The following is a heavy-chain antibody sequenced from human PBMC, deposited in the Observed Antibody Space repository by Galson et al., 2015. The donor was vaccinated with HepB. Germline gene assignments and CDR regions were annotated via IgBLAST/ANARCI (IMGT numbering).Heavy chain of an antibody. CDR3: ARDAFYDNTGYPVPRNFGVDV. V-gene: IGHV6-1*01. J-gene: IGHJ6*02. D-gene: IGHD3-22*01. CDR1: GDSVSSSTAA. CDR2: TYYRSKWYN. Sequence: CAISGDSVSSSTAAWNWIRQSPSRGLEWLGRTYYRSKWYNDYAVSGKSRITINPDTSKNQFSRQLSSVPPDDTAVYYCARDAFYDNTGYPVPRNFGVDVWGQGTTVTVSS.